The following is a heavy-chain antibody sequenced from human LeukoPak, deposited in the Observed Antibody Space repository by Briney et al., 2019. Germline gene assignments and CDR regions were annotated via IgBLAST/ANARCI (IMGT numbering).Heavy chain of an antibody. J-gene: IGHJ5*02. CDR2: ISYSGSN. V-gene: IGHV4-59*08. CDR1: GGSMSSYY. Sequence: PSETLSLTCTVSGGSMSSYYWSWIRQPPGKGLEWIGYISYSGSNNYNPSLKSRITISVDTSKNQFSLKLSSVTAADTAVYYCARSGVTALSWVDPWGQGTLVTVSS. CDR3: ARSGVTALSWVDP. D-gene: IGHD2-21*02.